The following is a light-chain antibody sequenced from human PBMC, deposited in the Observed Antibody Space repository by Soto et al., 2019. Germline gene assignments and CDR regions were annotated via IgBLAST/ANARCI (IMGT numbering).Light chain of an antibody. CDR2: DTS. J-gene: IGLJ2*01. Sequence: QTVVTQEPSLTVSPGGTVTLTCGSSTGAVTSGHYPYWFQQKPGQAPRTLIYDTSNKHSWTPARFSGSLLGGKAALTLSGAQPEDEAEYYCLLSYSGARPHVVFGGGTKRPS. V-gene: IGLV7-46*01. CDR1: TGAVTSGHY. CDR3: LLSYSGARPHVV.